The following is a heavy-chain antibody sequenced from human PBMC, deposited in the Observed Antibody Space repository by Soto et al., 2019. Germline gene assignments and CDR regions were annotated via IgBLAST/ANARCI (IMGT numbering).Heavy chain of an antibody. CDR1: GGSISSGGYY. D-gene: IGHD3-3*01. Sequence: SETLSLTCTVSGGSISSGGYYWSWIRQHPXKGLEWIGYIYYSGSTYYNPSLKSRVTISVDTSKNQFSLKLSSVTAADTAVYYCARAPKYYDFWSGYYSGVYFDYWGQGTLVTVSS. CDR3: ARAPKYYDFWSGYYSGVYFDY. CDR2: IYYSGST. J-gene: IGHJ4*02. V-gene: IGHV4-31*03.